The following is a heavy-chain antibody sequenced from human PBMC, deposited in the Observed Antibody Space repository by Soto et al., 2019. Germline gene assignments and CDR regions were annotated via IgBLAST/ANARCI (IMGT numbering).Heavy chain of an antibody. D-gene: IGHD1-1*01. CDR1: GFTFRNYW. V-gene: IGHV3-74*01. Sequence: EVQLVESRGGLVQPGGSLRLSCAASGFTFRNYWMHWVRQAPGKGLVWVSRVTSDGSSTNYADSVKGRFTISRDNAKNTLYLQMNSLRAEDTAVYYCVRDNWNSYWGQGTLVTVSS. CDR3: VRDNWNSY. CDR2: VTSDGSST. J-gene: IGHJ4*02.